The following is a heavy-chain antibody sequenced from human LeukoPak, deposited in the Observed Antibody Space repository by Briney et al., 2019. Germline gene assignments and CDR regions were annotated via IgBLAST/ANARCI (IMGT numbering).Heavy chain of an antibody. CDR2: MNPHSGNT. CDR3: ARRNWAYWYFDL. V-gene: IGHV1-8*01. D-gene: IGHD7-27*01. CDR1: GYTFTSFD. Sequence: ASVKVSCTASGYTFTSFDINWVRQASGQGLEWMGWMNPHSGNTGFAQKFQGRVTLTRNTSISTAYMELSSLRSEGSAIYYCARRNWAYWYFDLWGRGAPVTVSS. J-gene: IGHJ2*01.